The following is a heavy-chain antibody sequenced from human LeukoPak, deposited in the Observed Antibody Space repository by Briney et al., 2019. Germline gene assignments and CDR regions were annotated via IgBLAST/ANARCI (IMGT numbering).Heavy chain of an antibody. CDR1: GGSFSGYY. D-gene: IGHD6-25*01. CDR3: ARAYSSAGHYYYYGMDV. CDR2: INHSGST. J-gene: IGHJ6*02. V-gene: IGHV4-34*01. Sequence: SETLSLTCAVYGGSFSGYYRSWIRQPPGKGLEWIGEINHSGSTNYNPSLKSRVTISVDTSKNQFSLKLSSVTAADTAVYYCARAYSSAGHYYYYGMDVWGQGTTVTVSS.